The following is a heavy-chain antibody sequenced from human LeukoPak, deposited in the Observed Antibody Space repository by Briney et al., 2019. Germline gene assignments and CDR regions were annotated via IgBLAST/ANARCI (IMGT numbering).Heavy chain of an antibody. J-gene: IGHJ6*02. Sequence: SETLSLTCTVSGGSISSYYWSWIRQPPRKGLEWIGYIYYSGSTNYNPSLKSRVTISVDTSKNQFSLKLSSVTAADTAVDYCARHRGPRSSSHQADYYYGMDVWGQGTTVTVSS. CDR2: IYYSGST. CDR1: GGSISSYY. D-gene: IGHD6-13*01. V-gene: IGHV4-59*08. CDR3: ARHRGPRSSSHQADYYYGMDV.